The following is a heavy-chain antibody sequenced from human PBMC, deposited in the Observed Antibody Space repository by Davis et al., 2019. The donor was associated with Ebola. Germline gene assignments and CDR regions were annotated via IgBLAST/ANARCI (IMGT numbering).Heavy chain of an antibody. D-gene: IGHD2-2*01. V-gene: IGHV5-51*01. J-gene: IGHJ4*02. Sequence: KVSCKGSGYNFATYWIGWVRQMPGKGLEWMGIIYPGDSDTRYSPSFQGQVTISADKSINTAYLQWNSLKASDTAMYYCARRSSSAIKSYYDYWGQGTLVTVSS. CDR1: GYNFATYW. CDR2: IYPGDSDT. CDR3: ARRSSSAIKSYYDY.